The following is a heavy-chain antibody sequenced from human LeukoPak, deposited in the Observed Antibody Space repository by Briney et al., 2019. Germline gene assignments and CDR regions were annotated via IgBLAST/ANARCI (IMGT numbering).Heavy chain of an antibody. J-gene: IGHJ4*02. V-gene: IGHV3-30-3*01. CDR1: GFTFSHYY. CDR2: ISYDGSNK. CDR3: ARDPVGSYYFDY. Sequence: GGSLRLSCAASGFTFSHYYMSWVRQAPGKGLEWVAVISYDGSNKYYADSVKGRFTISRDNSKNTLYLQMNSLRAEDTAVHYCARDPVGSYYFDYWGQGTLVTVSS. D-gene: IGHD1-26*01.